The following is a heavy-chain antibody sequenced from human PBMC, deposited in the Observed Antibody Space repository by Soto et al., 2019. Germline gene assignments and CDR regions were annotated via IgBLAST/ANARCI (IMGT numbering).Heavy chain of an antibody. CDR1: GYPFSKYG. V-gene: IGHV1-18*04. CDR2: IKPDNGDT. J-gene: IGHJ5*02. CDR3: ATSYDSGFDP. D-gene: IGHD5-12*01. Sequence: QLQLVQSGAEVKRPGASVRVSCKAYGYPFSKYGISWIRQAPGQGLEWMGWIKPDNGDTNYAQKFQGRVTMTTDTSSNTAYMELRSLRSDDTAVYYCATSYDSGFDPWGQGTLVSVSS.